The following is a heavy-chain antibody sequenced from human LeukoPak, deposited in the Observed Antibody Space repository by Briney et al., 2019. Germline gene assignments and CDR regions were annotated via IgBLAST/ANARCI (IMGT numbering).Heavy chain of an antibody. CDR1: GFTFGDYL. CDR3: SRGSGWLSVY. J-gene: IGHJ4*02. Sequence: GRSLRLSCTASGFTFGDYLMSWFRQAPGKGLEWIGFISGGTTEYAASVKGRFTISRDDSTSIAYLQMNSLTTEDTAVYFCSRGSGWLSVYWGQGTLVTVSS. D-gene: IGHD6-19*01. V-gene: IGHV3-49*03. CDR2: ISGGTT.